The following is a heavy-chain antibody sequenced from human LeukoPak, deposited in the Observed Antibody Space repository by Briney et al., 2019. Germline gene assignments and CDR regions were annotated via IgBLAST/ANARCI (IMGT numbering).Heavy chain of an antibody. D-gene: IGHD2-2*01. CDR3: ASLSYCSSTSCYVGYFDY. Sequence: PSETLSLTCTVSGGSISSYYWSWIRQPPGKGLEWIGYVYYSGSTNYNPSLKSRVTISVDTSKNQFSLKLSSVTAADTAVYYCASLSYCSSTSCYVGYFDYWGQGTLVTVSS. CDR2: VYYSGST. J-gene: IGHJ4*02. CDR1: GGSISSYY. V-gene: IGHV4-59*08.